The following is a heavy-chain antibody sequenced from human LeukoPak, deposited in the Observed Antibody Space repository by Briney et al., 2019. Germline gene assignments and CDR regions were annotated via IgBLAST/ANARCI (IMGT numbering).Heavy chain of an antibody. J-gene: IGHJ4*02. V-gene: IGHV3-21*01. CDR2: FSSDGSYI. CDR1: GFTCSRCS. Sequence: KSGGSLRLSCAASGFTCSRCSMNWLRQAPGKGLEWVSSFSSDGSYIYYADSVKGRFSISRDTAKNSLYLQMNSLGVDDTAVYYCARDHGRGSTDYFDYWGQGTLVTVSS. CDR3: ARDHGRGSTDYFDY. D-gene: IGHD3-10*01.